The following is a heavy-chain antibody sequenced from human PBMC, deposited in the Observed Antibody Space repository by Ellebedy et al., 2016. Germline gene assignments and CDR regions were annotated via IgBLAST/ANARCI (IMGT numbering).Heavy chain of an antibody. CDR2: ISGSGAST. J-gene: IGHJ4*02. CDR3: AKDPQTRPGSWDY. V-gene: IGHV3-23*01. CDR1: GFTVSSSY. D-gene: IGHD7-27*01. Sequence: GESLKISCAASGFTVSSSYVSWVRQAPGKGLEWVSSISGSGASTYYADSVKGRFTISRDNSKNTLSLQMNSLRAEDTATYYCAKDPQTRPGSWDYWGQGTLVTVSS.